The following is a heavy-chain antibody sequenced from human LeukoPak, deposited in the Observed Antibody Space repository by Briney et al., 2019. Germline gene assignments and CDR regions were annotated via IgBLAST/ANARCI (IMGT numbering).Heavy chain of an antibody. J-gene: IGHJ4*02. V-gene: IGHV3-23*01. Sequence: GGSLRLSCAASGFTFSIYAMSWVRQAPGRGLEWVSVISGNSGATYYADSVKGRFTISRDNAKNTVYLQMNNLRGEDTALYYCSKAGDTNYYRHGDYWGQGTLVTVSS. D-gene: IGHD4-11*01. CDR1: GFTFSIYA. CDR3: SKAGDTNYYRHGDY. CDR2: ISGNSGAT.